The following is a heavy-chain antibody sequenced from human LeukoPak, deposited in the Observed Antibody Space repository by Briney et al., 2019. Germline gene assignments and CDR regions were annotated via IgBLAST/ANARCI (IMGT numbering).Heavy chain of an antibody. Sequence: GGSLRLSCAISGFTVSSKYMSWVRQAPGKGLEWVSVIHNDGSTYYADPVKGRFTISRDNSKNTLFLQMNSLRADDTAVYYCARSGGVITVAPFDCWGQGSLVTVSS. CDR1: GFTVSSKY. J-gene: IGHJ4*02. V-gene: IGHV3-53*01. D-gene: IGHD4-23*01. CDR2: IHNDGST. CDR3: ARSGGVITVAPFDC.